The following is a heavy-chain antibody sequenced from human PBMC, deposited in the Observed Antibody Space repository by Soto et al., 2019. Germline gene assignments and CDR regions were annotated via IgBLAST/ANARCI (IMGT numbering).Heavy chain of an antibody. CDR1: GFTFSSYG. CDR3: VTDGSSRWRYFVDMGV. V-gene: IGHV3-30*03. D-gene: IGHD6-19*01. CDR2: ILYDGSKK. J-gene: IGHJ6*02. Sequence: PVESLRLSYGASGFTFSSYGMHWVRQAPGKGVEWVAVILYDGSKKYYADSVKGRFTISRGNSKNTLYLQMSSLRAEDTALYYSVTDGSSRWRYFVDMGVWGQGITVTVSS.